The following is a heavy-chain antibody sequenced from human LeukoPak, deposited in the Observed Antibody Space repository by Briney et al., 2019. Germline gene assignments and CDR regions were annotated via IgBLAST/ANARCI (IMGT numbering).Heavy chain of an antibody. V-gene: IGHV4-59*01. CDR3: AGGRSGYYGSGSYDN. CDR2: FRYSGST. Sequence: PSETLSLTCTVSGVSISAYYWSWIRQPPGKGLEGIADFRYSGSTNYNASPKNRVTISLDPSKNQFSLKLNSVNAANTAVYYCAGGRSGYYGSGSYDNWGQGTLVTVSS. D-gene: IGHD3-10*01. CDR1: GVSISAYY. J-gene: IGHJ4*02.